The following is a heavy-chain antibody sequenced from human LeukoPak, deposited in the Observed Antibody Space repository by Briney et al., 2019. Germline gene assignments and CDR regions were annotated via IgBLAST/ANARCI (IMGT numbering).Heavy chain of an antibody. D-gene: IGHD3-3*01. J-gene: IGHJ5*02. CDR3: ATDRGYFDSGRGFYPNNWFDP. CDR1: GYTFTSYG. Sequence: GASVKVSCKASGYTFTSYGISWVRQAPGQGLEWMGWINAYNGNTNYAQKLQGRVTMTTDTSTSTAYMELRSLRSDDTAVYYCATDRGYFDSGRGFYPNNWFDPWGQGTLVTVSS. CDR2: INAYNGNT. V-gene: IGHV1-18*01.